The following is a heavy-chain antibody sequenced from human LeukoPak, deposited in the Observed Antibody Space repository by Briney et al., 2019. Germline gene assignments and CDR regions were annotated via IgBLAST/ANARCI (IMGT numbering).Heavy chain of an antibody. CDR3: ARDLGQYYDTSDNWFDP. CDR1: GFTFSNYW. V-gene: IGHV3-74*01. CDR2: INSDGINT. J-gene: IGHJ5*02. D-gene: IGHD3-22*01. Sequence: GGSLRLSCAASGFTFSNYWMHWVRQAPGKGLVWVSRINSDGINTSYADSVKGRFTISRDKAKNTLNLQMNSLRAEDTAVYYCARDLGQYYDTSDNWFDPWGQGTLVTVSS.